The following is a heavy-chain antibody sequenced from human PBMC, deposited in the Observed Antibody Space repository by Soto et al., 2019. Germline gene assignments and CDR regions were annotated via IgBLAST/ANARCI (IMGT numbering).Heavy chain of an antibody. V-gene: IGHV1-46*01. CDR3: ARDPNLRLTFHYYGMDV. CDR1: GYTFTSYY. CDR2: INPSTGRA. J-gene: IGHJ6*02. Sequence: QVQLMQSGAEVKKPGASVKVSFKASGYTFTSYYIHWVRQAPGQGLECMGIINPSTGRASYARMFQGRVAMTRDTSTSTVYMEVSSLRSEDTAVYYCARDPNLRLTFHYYGMDVWGQGTTVTVSS.